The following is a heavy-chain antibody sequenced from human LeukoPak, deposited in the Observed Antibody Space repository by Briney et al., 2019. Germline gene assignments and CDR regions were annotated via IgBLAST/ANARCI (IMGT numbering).Heavy chain of an antibody. CDR2: ISADGSDT. Sequence: PGGSLRLSCAAYGFTFSSNWMHWVRQTPGKGLGWVSRISADGSDTIYADSVKGRLTISRDNPNNTLYLQMNSLRAEDTAMYHCARVDYGDYVAAVDIWGQGTMVTVFS. D-gene: IGHD4-17*01. J-gene: IGHJ3*02. CDR1: GFTFSSNW. CDR3: ARVDYGDYVAAVDI. V-gene: IGHV3-74*01.